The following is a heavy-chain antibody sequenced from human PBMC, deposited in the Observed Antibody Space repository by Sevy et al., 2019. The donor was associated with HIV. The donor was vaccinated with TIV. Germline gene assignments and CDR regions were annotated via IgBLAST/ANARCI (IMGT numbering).Heavy chain of an antibody. D-gene: IGHD3-22*01. CDR1: GFTFSNYA. J-gene: IGHJ4*02. CDR3: AKDPPNQDYYDSSSSGYFDS. Sequence: GGSLRLSCAASGFTFSNYAMSWVRQAPGKGLQWVSVISTSGDNTYYADSVKGRFTISRDNSKNILYLQMSSLSAEDTAVYFCAKDPPNQDYYDSSSSGYFDSWGQGTLVTVSS. CDR2: ISTSGDNT. V-gene: IGHV3-23*01.